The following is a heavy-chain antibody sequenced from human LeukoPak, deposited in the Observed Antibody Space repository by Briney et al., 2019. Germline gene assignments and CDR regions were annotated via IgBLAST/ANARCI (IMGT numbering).Heavy chain of an antibody. CDR2: ISGYNGDT. Sequence: GASVKVSCKASGYTFTSYGISWVRQAPGQGLEWMGWISGYNGDTNYAQKVQGRVTMTTDTSTSTAYMELRSLKSGDTAVYYCARWGNSNWWEHLGDYWGQGTLVTVSP. J-gene: IGHJ4*02. V-gene: IGHV1-18*01. CDR3: ARWGNSNWWEHLGDY. CDR1: GYTFTSYG. D-gene: IGHD4-11*01.